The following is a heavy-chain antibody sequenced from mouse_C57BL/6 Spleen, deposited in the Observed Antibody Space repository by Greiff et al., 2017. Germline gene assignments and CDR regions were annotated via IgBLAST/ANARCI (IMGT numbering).Heavy chain of an antibody. D-gene: IGHD2-4*01. CDR3: ATPDYDGWYFDV. CDR1: GYSFTDYN. CDR2: INPNYGTT. J-gene: IGHJ1*03. V-gene: IGHV1-39*01. Sequence: VQLKESGPELVKPGASVKISCKASGYSFTDYNMNWVKQSNGKSLEWIGVINPNYGTTSYNQKFKGKATLTVDQSSSTAYMQLNSLTSEDSAVYYCATPDYDGWYFDVWGTGTTVTVSS.